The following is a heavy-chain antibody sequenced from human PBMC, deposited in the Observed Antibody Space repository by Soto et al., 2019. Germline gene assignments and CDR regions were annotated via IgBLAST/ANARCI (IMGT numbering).Heavy chain of an antibody. V-gene: IGHV1-46*01. D-gene: IGHD6-19*01. CDR2: INPSGGST. CDR1: GYTFTSYY. CDR3: ARDVSWYSSGWYRNPTFLCYYYGMDV. Sequence: ASVKVSCKASGYTFTSYYMHWVRQAPGQGLEWMGIINPSGGSTSYAQKFQGRVIMTRDTSTSTVYMELSSLRSEDTAVYYCARDVSWYSSGWYRNPTFLCYYYGMDVWGQGTTVTVSS. J-gene: IGHJ6*02.